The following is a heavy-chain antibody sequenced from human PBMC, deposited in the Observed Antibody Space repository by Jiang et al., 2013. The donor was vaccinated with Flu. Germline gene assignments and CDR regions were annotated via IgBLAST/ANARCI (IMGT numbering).Heavy chain of an antibody. CDR3: ARVVRDYSSSWQIDY. J-gene: IGHJ4*02. V-gene: IGHV4-59*01. CDR1: GGSISSYY. CDR2: IYYSGST. D-gene: IGHD6-13*01. Sequence: QLVESDPGLVKPSETLSLTCTVSGGSISSYYWSWIRQPPGKGLEWIGYIYYSGSTNYNPSLKSRVTISVDTSKNQFSLKLSSVTAADTAVYYCARVVRDYSSSWQIDYWGQGTLVTVSS.